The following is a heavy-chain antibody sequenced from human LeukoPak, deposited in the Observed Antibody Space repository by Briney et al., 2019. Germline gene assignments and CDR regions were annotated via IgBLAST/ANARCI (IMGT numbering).Heavy chain of an antibody. V-gene: IGHV3-30*03. CDR2: ISYDGSNK. J-gene: IGHJ5*02. CDR1: GFTFSSYG. CDR3: IRGWFDP. Sequence: GGSLRLSCAASGFTFSSYGMHWVRQAPGKGLEWVAVISYDGSNKYYADSVKGRFTISRDNSKNTLYLQMNSLRAEDTAVYYCIRGWFDPWGQETLVTVSS.